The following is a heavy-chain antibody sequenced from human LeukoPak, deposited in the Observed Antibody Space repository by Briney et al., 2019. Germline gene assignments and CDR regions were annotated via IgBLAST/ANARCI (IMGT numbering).Heavy chain of an antibody. CDR2: ISAYNGNT. J-gene: IGHJ4*02. V-gene: IGHV1-18*01. D-gene: IGHD3-16*02. Sequence: ASVKVSCKSSGYTFTSYGISWVRQAPGQGLEWMGRISAYNGNTNYAQKLQGRVTMTADTSTSTAYMELRSLRSDDTAVYYCARDRGDYDYVWGSYRRFDYWGQGTLVTVSS. CDR1: GYTFTSYG. CDR3: ARDRGDYDYVWGSYRRFDY.